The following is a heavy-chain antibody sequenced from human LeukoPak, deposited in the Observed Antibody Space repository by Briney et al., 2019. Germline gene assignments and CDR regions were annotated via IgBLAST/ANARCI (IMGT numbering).Heavy chain of an antibody. J-gene: IGHJ6*02. CDR3: ARWCCSSNSCGTYYYYGMDV. Sequence: GASVKVSCKASGYTFTSYAMHWVRQAPGQRLEWMGWINACNGNTKYSQKFQGRVTITRDTGASTAYMELSSLRSEDTAVYYCARWCCSSNSCGTYYYYGMDVWGQGTTVTVSS. V-gene: IGHV1-3*01. D-gene: IGHD2-2*01. CDR1: GYTFTSYA. CDR2: INACNGNT.